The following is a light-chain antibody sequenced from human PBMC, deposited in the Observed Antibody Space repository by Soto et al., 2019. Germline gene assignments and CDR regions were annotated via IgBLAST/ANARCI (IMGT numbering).Light chain of an antibody. CDR1: SSDVGGYNY. Sequence: QSVLTQPRSVSGSPGQSVTISCTGTSSDVGGYNYVSWYQQHPGKAPKLMIYDVSKRPSGVPDRFSGSKSGNTASLTISGLQAEYEADYYCCSYAGSYTYVFGGGTKVTVL. CDR3: CSYAGSYTYV. J-gene: IGLJ2*01. CDR2: DVS. V-gene: IGLV2-11*01.